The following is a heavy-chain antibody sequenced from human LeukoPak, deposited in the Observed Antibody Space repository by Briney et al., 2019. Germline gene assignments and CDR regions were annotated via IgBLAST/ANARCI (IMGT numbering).Heavy chain of an antibody. CDR2: ISSDGSNK. D-gene: IGHD2-21*02. CDR3: AKDASVTGKNCFDP. CDR1: GFTFDNFG. Sequence: QPGGSLRLSCAASGFTFDNFGMHWVRQAPGKGLEWVAVISSDGSNKYYEDSVKGRFTISIDNSRNTLYLQMNSLRAEDTAAYYCAKDASVTGKNCFDPWGQGTLVTVSS. V-gene: IGHV3-30*18. J-gene: IGHJ5*02.